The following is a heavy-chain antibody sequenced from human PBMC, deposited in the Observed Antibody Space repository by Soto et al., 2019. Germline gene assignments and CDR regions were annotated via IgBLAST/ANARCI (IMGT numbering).Heavy chain of an antibody. Sequence: SETLSLTCTVSGGSISSSSYYWGWIRQPPGKGLEWIGSIYYSGSTYYNPSLKSRVTISVDTSKNQFSLKLSSVTAADTAVYYCARHYSIRHYYFDWLLLPPSIDYWGQGTLVTVSS. V-gene: IGHV4-39*01. D-gene: IGHD3-9*01. J-gene: IGHJ4*02. CDR3: ARHYSIRHYYFDWLLLPPSIDY. CDR1: GGSISSSSYY. CDR2: IYYSGST.